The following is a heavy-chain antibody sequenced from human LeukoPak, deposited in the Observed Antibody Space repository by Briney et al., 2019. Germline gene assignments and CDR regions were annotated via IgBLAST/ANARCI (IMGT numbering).Heavy chain of an antibody. CDR1: GFTFSSYS. Sequence: GGSLRLSCAASGFTFSSYSMNWVRQAPGQGLEWVSAISGSGGSTYYADSVKGRFTISRDNSKNTLYLQMNSLRAEDTAVYYCAKDGGDITMVRGVIIYYYYYMDVWGKGTTVTVSS. V-gene: IGHV3-23*01. CDR2: ISGSGGST. D-gene: IGHD3-10*01. J-gene: IGHJ6*03. CDR3: AKDGGDITMVRGVIIYYYYYMDV.